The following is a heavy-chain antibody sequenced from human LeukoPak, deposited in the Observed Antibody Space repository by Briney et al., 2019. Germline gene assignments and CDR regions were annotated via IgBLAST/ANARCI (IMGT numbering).Heavy chain of an antibody. CDR1: GFTFSNYA. CDR3: VKAAGSWYGYFDY. V-gene: IGHV3-64D*06. Sequence: PGGSLRLSCSASGFTFSNYAIHWVRQAPGKGLEYVSTISDNGGNTNYADSVKGRFTISRDNSKNTLYIQMSSLRPEDTAVYYCVKAAGSWYGYFDYWGQGTLVTVSS. CDR2: ISDNGGNT. J-gene: IGHJ4*02. D-gene: IGHD6-13*01.